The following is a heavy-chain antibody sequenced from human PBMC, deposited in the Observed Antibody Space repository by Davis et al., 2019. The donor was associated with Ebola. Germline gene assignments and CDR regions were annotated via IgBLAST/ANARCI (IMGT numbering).Heavy chain of an antibody. D-gene: IGHD6-19*01. CDR2: TYYSGST. CDR3: ARRDGSSGWYNYYGMDV. J-gene: IGHJ6*02. CDR1: GGSISSYY. V-gene: IGHV4-59*01. Sequence: SETLSLTCTVSGGSISSYYWCWIRQPPGQGLEWIGYTYYSGSTNYNPSLKSRVTISVDTSKNQFSLKLSSVTAADTAVYYCARRDGSSGWYNYYGMDVWGQGTTVTVSS.